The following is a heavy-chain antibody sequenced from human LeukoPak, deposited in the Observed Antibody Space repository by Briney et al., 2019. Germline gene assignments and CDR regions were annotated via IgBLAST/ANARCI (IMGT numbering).Heavy chain of an antibody. CDR1: GFTFSSTG. J-gene: IGHJ4*02. V-gene: IGHV3-30*04. CDR3: ATEGEEWTNFDY. Sequence: GGSLRLSCVAFGFTFSSTGLHWIRQAPGKGLEWVAMISPDGTKTFYTDSMKGRLTISRDNSNNTLYLQVNSLRVEDTALYYCATEGEEWTNFDYWGQGTLVIVSS. CDR2: ISPDGTKT. D-gene: IGHD3-3*01.